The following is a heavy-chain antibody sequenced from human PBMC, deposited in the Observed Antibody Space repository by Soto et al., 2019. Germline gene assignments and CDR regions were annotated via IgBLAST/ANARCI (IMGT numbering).Heavy chain of an antibody. D-gene: IGHD4-17*01. V-gene: IGHV3-33*01. CDR1: GFTFSNYG. J-gene: IGHJ6*02. Sequence: QVQLVESGGGVVQPGRSLRLSCAASGFTFSNYGMHWVRQAPGKGLEWVAVIWYDGSNKYYADSVKGRFTISRDNSKNTLYLQMNSLRVEDTAVYYCARDGDGDYHDVDVWGQGTTVTVSS. CDR2: IWYDGSNK. CDR3: ARDGDGDYHDVDV.